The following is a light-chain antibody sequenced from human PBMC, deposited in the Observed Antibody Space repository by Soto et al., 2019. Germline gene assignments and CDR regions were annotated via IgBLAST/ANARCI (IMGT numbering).Light chain of an antibody. CDR1: SSDVGSYNH. CDR3: SSYTGSSTTVV. J-gene: IGLJ2*01. Sequence: QSALTQPPSVSGSPGQSVTISCTGTSSDVGSYNHVSWYQQPPGTAPKLMIYEVSNRPSGVPDRFSGSKSGNTASLTISGLQAEDEADYYCSSYTGSSTTVVFGGGTKLTVL. CDR2: EVS. V-gene: IGLV2-18*02.